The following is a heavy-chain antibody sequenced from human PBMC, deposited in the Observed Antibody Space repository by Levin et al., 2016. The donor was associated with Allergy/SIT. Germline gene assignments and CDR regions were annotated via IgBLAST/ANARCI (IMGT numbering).Heavy chain of an antibody. V-gene: IGHV1-8*01. CDR3: ARLRSSGNWFDP. J-gene: IGHJ5*02. CDR1: GYTFTSYD. D-gene: IGHD6-6*01. Sequence: ASVKVSCKASGYTFTSYDINWVRQATGQGLEWMGWMNPNSGNTGYAQKFQGRVTMTRNTSISTAYMELSSLRSEDTAVYYCARLRSSGNWFDPWGQGTLVTVSS. CDR2: MNPNSGNT.